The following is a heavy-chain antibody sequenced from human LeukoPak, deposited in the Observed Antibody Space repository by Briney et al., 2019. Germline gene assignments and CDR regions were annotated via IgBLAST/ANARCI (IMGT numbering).Heavy chain of an antibody. CDR3: AKVPLGSGSYFPYYYYMDV. Sequence: GGSLRLSCVASGFTISNYAMSWVRQAPGKGLEWVSGISESDGSTYYADSVKGRFTISRHNSKNTLYLQMNSLRAEDTAVYYCAKVPLGSGSYFPYYYYMDVWGKGTTVTVSS. J-gene: IGHJ6*03. V-gene: IGHV3-23*01. CDR2: ISESDGST. CDR1: GFTISNYA. D-gene: IGHD1-26*01.